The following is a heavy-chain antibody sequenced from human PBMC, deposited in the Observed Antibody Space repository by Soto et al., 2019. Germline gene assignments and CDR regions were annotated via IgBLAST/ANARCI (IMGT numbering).Heavy chain of an antibody. CDR2: IFSNDEK. V-gene: IGHV2-26*01. CDR1: GLSLSNARMA. Sequence: QVTLRESGPVLVKPTEHLTVTCTVSGLSLSNARMAVSWIRQPPGKALEWLAHIFSNDEKSDRPSLKSRLTISNDTSKSQEVLTMTIMDPVDTATYFWARINGDGYNYAIDYWGQGTLVTVSS. J-gene: IGHJ4*02. CDR3: ARINGDGYNYAIDY. D-gene: IGHD5-12*01.